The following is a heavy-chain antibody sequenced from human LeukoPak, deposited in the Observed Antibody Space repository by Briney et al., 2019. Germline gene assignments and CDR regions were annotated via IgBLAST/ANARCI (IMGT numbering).Heavy chain of an antibody. J-gene: IGHJ4*02. D-gene: IGHD4-23*01. Sequence: ASVKVSCKVSGYTLTELSMHWVRQAPGKGLEWMGGFDPEDDKTIYAQKFQGRITMTEDTSTDTAYMELSSLRPEDTAVYYCATAPFYGGNSAANYWGQGTLVAVSS. CDR1: GYTLTELS. CDR3: ATAPFYGGNSAANY. CDR2: FDPEDDKT. V-gene: IGHV1-24*01.